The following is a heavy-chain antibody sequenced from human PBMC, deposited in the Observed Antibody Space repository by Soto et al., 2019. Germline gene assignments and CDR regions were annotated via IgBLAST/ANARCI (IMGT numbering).Heavy chain of an antibody. CDR1: GFTFSSYA. V-gene: IGHV3-30-3*01. CDR2: ISYDGSNK. D-gene: IGHD6-19*01. CDR3: ARSGENSGSEYFQH. Sequence: QVQLVESGGGVVQPGRSLRLSCAASGFTFSSYAMHWVRQAPGKGLEWVAVISYDGSNKYYADSVKGRFTISRDNSKNTLYLQMNSLRAEDRAVYYCARSGENSGSEYFQHWGQGTLVTVSS. J-gene: IGHJ1*01.